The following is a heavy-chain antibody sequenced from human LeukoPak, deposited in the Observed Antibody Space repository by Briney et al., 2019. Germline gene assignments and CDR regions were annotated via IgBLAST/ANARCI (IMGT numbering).Heavy chain of an antibody. Sequence: PGRSLRLSCAASGFTFSSYGMHWVRQAPGKGLEWVAVILYDGSNKYYADSVKGRFTISRDNSKNTLYLQMTSLRAEDTAVYYCARELAIAAAGTGTGHYYYYGMDVWGQGTTVTVSS. CDR1: GFTFSSYG. J-gene: IGHJ6*02. CDR3: ARELAIAAAGTGTGHYYYYGMDV. V-gene: IGHV3-33*01. D-gene: IGHD6-13*01. CDR2: ILYDGSNK.